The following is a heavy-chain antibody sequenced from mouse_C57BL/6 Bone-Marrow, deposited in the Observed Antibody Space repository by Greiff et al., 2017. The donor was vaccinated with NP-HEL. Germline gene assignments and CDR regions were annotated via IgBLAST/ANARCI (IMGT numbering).Heavy chain of an antibody. V-gene: IGHV5-16*01. CDR2: INYDGSST. J-gene: IGHJ2*01. CDR1: GFTFSDYY. D-gene: IGHD2-1*01. CDR3: AREGFYYGNYFDY. Sequence: EVKLVESEGGLVQPGSSMKLSCTASGFTFSDYYMAWVRQVPEKGLEWVANINYDGSSTYYLDSLKSRFIISRDNAKNILYLQMSSLKSEDTATYYCAREGFYYGNYFDYWGQGTTLTVSS.